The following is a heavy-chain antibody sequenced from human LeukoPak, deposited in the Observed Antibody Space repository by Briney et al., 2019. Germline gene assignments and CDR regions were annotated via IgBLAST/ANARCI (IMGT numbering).Heavy chain of an antibody. Sequence: RGESLKISCKGSGYSFTSYWIGWVRQMPGKGLEWMGIIYPDDSDTRYSPSFEGQVTISADKSISTAYLQWSSLKASDTAMYYCARERSSQGYFDFWGQGTLVTVSS. CDR1: GYSFTSYW. CDR3: ARERSSQGYFDF. J-gene: IGHJ4*02. CDR2: IYPDDSDT. V-gene: IGHV5-51*01. D-gene: IGHD6-6*01.